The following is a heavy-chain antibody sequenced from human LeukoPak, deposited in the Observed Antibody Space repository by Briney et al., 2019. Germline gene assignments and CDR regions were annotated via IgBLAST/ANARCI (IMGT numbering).Heavy chain of an antibody. D-gene: IGHD6-13*01. CDR2: ITNNGGRT. V-gene: IGHV3-64D*09. J-gene: IGHJ5*02. Sequence: RAGGSLRLSCAASGFTFSHDWMTWVRQAPGKGLEYVSAITNNGGRTYYADSVKGRFTISRDNSKNTLYLQMSSLRAEDTAVYYCVKEVSSSWQFDPWGQGTLVTVSS. CDR1: GFTFSHDW. CDR3: VKEVSSSWQFDP.